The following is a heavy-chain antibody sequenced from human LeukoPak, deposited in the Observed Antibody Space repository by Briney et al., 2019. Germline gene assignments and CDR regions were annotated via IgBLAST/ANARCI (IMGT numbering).Heavy chain of an antibody. Sequence: GGSLRLSCAASGFTFSDYYMSWIRQAPGKGLEWVSYISSSGSTIYYADSVKGRFTISRDNAKNSLYLQMNSLRAEDTAVYYCARLMAAAGTRWFDPWGQGTLVTVSS. CDR2: ISSSGSTI. V-gene: IGHV3-11*01. CDR1: GFTFSDYY. J-gene: IGHJ5*02. CDR3: ARLMAAAGTRWFDP. D-gene: IGHD6-13*01.